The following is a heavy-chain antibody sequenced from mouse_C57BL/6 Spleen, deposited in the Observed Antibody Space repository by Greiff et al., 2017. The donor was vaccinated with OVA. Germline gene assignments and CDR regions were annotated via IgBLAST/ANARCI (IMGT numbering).Heavy chain of an antibody. J-gene: IGHJ3*01. V-gene: IGHV1-54*01. CDR3: ARDYYYGSSPY. CDR2: INPGSGGT. D-gene: IGHD1-1*01. CDR1: GYAFTNYL. Sequence: VKLQQSGAELVRPGTSVKVSCKASGYAFTNYLIEWVKQRPGQGLEWIGVINPGSGGTNYNEKFKGKATLTADKSSSTAYMQLSSLTSEDSAVYFCARDYYYGSSPYWGQGTLVTVSA.